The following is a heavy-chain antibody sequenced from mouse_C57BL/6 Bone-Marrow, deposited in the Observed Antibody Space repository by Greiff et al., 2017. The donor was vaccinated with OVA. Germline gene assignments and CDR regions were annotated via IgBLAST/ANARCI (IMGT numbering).Heavy chain of an antibody. J-gene: IGHJ1*03. CDR3: ARALYYSNYWFFGYWYFDV. CDR1: GYTFTDYY. Sequence: EVQLQQQSGPELVKPGASVKISFKASGYTFTDYYMNWVKQSHGKSLEWIGDINPNNGGTSYNQKFKGKATLTVDKSSSTAYMELRSLTSEDSAVYYCARALYYSNYWFFGYWYFDVWGTGTTVTVSS. CDR2: INPNNGGT. D-gene: IGHD2-5*01. V-gene: IGHV1-26*01.